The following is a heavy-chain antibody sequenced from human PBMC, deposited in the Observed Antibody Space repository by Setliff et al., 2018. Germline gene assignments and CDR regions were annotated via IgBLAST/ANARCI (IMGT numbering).Heavy chain of an antibody. Sequence: ASVKVSCKASVYTFTGYYMYWVRQAPGQGLEWMGRINPSSGATIYAQKFQGRVTMTSDTSISTAYMELGRLRSDDTAVYFCARDGGGDSGAFDIWGQGTMVTVSS. CDR1: VYTFTGYY. V-gene: IGHV1-2*06. CDR3: ARDGGGDSGAFDI. J-gene: IGHJ3*02. D-gene: IGHD3-16*01. CDR2: INPSSGAT.